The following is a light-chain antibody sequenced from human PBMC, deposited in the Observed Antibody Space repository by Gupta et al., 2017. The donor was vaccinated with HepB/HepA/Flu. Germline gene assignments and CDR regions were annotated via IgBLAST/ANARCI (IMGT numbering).Light chain of an antibody. CDR3: QQRWT. CDR2: DAS. Sequence: EIVLTQSPATLSLSPGERATLSRRASQSVSSYLAWYQQKPGQAPRLLIYDASNRATGIPARFSGSGSGTDFTLTISSLEPEDFAVYYCQQRWTFGQGTKVEIK. CDR1: QSVSSY. J-gene: IGKJ1*01. V-gene: IGKV3-11*01.